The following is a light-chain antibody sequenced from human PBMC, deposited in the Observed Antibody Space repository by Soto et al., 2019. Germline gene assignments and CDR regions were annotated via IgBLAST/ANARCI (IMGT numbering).Light chain of an antibody. CDR2: AAF. CDR3: QHYGTTVYT. CDR1: QSVGSNY. J-gene: IGKJ2*01. Sequence: DIVLTQSPGTLSLSPGERATLSCRASQSVGSNYLAWYQQKPGQAPRLLIYAAFSRATGIPDRFSGSGSGTDFTLTITRLEPEDFAVFYCQHYGTTVYTFGQGTKLEIK. V-gene: IGKV3-20*01.